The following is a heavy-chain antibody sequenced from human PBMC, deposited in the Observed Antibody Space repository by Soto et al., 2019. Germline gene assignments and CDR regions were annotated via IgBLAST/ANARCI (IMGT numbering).Heavy chain of an antibody. V-gene: IGHV3-21*01. J-gene: IGHJ6*02. CDR2: ISTSSSLI. CDR1: GFTFSNYN. CDR3: ARKGYGDYGGMDV. D-gene: IGHD4-17*01. Sequence: GGSLRLSCAASGFTFSNYNMNWVRQAPGKGLEWVSSISTSSSLIYYGDSVKGRFTVSRDNAKNSLYLQMDSLRAEDTAVYYCARKGYGDYGGMDVWGQRTTVTVS.